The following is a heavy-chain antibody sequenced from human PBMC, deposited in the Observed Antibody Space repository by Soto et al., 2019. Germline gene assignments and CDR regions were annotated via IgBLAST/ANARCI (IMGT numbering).Heavy chain of an antibody. D-gene: IGHD3-3*01. CDR1: AGSPSSYY. V-gene: IGHV4-59*01. Sequence: SQTLSLTCTVSAGSPSSYYWSWIRQPPGKRLEWIGYIYYSGSTNYNPSLKSRVTISVDTSKNQFSLKLSSVTAADTAVYYCARDLGDYDFWSGYYYYYGMDVWGQGTTVTVSS. J-gene: IGHJ6*02. CDR2: IYYSGST. CDR3: ARDLGDYDFWSGYYYYYGMDV.